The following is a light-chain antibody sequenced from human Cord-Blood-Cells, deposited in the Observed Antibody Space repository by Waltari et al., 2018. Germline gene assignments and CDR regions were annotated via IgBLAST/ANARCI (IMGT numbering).Light chain of an antibody. Sequence: SYEPTQPPSVSVSPGQTASIHFTGDPFPTQTAYRYQQKPGQAPVLVIYKDSERPSGIPERFSGSSSGTTVTLTISGVQAEDEADYYCQSADSSGTLFGGGTKLTVL. CDR3: QSADSSGTL. CDR2: KDS. CDR1: PFPTQT. J-gene: IGLJ3*02. V-gene: IGLV3-25*03.